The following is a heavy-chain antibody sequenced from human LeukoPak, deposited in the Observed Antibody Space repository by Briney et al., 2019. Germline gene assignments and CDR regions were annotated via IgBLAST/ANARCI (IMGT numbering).Heavy chain of an antibody. J-gene: IGHJ4*02. CDR1: GGSTSSSSYY. CDR3: ARLYYYESSGPPL. D-gene: IGHD3-22*01. V-gene: IGHV4-39*01. CDR2: INYTGRT. Sequence: SETLSLTCTVSGGSTSSSSYYWGWIRQPPGKGLEWIGNINYTGRTYYNPSLKSRVTISVDTSKNQFSLKLSSVSAADTAVYYCARLYYYESSGPPLWGQGTLVTVSS.